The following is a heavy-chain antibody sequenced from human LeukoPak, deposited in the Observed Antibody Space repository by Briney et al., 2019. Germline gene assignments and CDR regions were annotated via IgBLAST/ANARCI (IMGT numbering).Heavy chain of an antibody. V-gene: IGHV4-30-4*01. CDR2: IYYSGTT. CDR3: ARGPYGSGSYY. CDR1: GGSISSGDYY. J-gene: IGHJ4*02. D-gene: IGHD3-10*01. Sequence: PSQTLSLTCTVSGGSISSGDYYWSWIRQPPGKGLEWIGYIYYSGTTYYNPSLKSRVTISVDTSKNQFSLKLTSVTTADTAVYFCARGPYGSGSYYWGQGTLVTVSS.